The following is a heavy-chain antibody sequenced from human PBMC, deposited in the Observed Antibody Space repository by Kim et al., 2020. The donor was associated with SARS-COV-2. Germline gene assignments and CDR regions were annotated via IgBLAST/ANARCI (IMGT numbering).Heavy chain of an antibody. D-gene: IGHD3-3*01. V-gene: IGHV1-24*01. Sequence: QKCQGRVTMTEDTSTDTAYMELSSLRSEDTAVYYCATDYAIFGVATAVDYWGQGTLVTVSS. J-gene: IGHJ4*02. CDR3: ATDYAIFGVATAVDY.